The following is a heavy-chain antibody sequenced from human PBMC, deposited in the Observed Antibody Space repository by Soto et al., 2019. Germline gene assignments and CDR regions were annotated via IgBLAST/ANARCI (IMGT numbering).Heavy chain of an antibody. Sequence: QVQLVQSGAEVKKPGSSVKVSCKASGGTFNRYAISWVRQAPGQGLEWMGGIIPIFGIGNDSQRFQGRFTITVNESTGTAYMELSSLRSEDTGVYYCSRSASTLFGVVSIPPHYYSEMDVWGQGTTVTVSS. D-gene: IGHD3-3*01. CDR3: SRSASTLFGVVSIPPHYYSEMDV. CDR1: GGTFNRYA. V-gene: IGHV1-69*01. J-gene: IGHJ6*02. CDR2: IIPIFGIG.